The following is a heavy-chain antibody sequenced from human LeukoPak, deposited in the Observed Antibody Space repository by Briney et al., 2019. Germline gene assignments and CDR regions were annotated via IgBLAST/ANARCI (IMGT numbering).Heavy chain of an antibody. CDR1: GGSISSSSYY. J-gene: IGHJ3*02. CDR2: IYNSGST. Sequence: SETLSLTCTVSGGSISSSSYYWGWIRQPPGKGLEWIGSIYNSGSTYYNPSLKSRVTISVDTSKNQFSLKLSSVTAADTAVYYCASLIAAALRGAFDIWGQGTMVTVSS. V-gene: IGHV4-39*01. D-gene: IGHD6-13*01. CDR3: ASLIAAALRGAFDI.